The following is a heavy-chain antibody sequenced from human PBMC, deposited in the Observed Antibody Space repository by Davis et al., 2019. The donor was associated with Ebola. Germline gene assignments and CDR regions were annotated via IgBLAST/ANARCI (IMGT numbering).Heavy chain of an antibody. CDR1: GFTFSSYS. J-gene: IGHJ6*03. D-gene: IGHD1-7*01. CDR2: ISSSSSYI. V-gene: IGHV3-21*01. Sequence: PGGSLRLSCAASGFTFSSYSMNWVRQAPGKGLEWVSSISSSSSYIYYADSVKGRFTISRDNAKNSLYLQMNSLRAEDTAVYYCAKDGFPWNYDSTSYYYYYMDVWGKGTTVTVSS. CDR3: AKDGFPWNYDSTSYYYYYMDV.